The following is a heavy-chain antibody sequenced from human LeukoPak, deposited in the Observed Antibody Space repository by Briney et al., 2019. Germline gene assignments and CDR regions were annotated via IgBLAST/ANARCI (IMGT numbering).Heavy chain of an antibody. CDR3: ARRRFGELPYYYYYYYMDV. J-gene: IGHJ6*03. CDR2: INHSGST. Sequence: SETLSLTCAVYGGSFSGYYWSWIRQPPGKGLEWIGEINHSGSTNYNPSLKSRVTISVDTSKNQFSLKLSSVTAADTAVYYCARRRFGELPYYYYYYYMDVWGKGTTVTISS. V-gene: IGHV4-34*01. CDR1: GGSFSGYY. D-gene: IGHD3-10*01.